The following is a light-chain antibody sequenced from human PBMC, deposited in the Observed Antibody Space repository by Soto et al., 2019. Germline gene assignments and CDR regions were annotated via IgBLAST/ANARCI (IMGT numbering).Light chain of an antibody. CDR1: SSDVGGYNY. CDR3: SSYAAGSNFV. J-gene: IGLJ1*01. Sequence: QSALTQPPSASGSPGQSVTISCTGTSSDVGGYNYVSWYQQHPGKAPKLMIYEVSKRPSGVPDRFSGYKSDNTASLTVSGLQAEDEADYYCSSYAAGSNFVFGTGTKLTVL. V-gene: IGLV2-8*01. CDR2: EVS.